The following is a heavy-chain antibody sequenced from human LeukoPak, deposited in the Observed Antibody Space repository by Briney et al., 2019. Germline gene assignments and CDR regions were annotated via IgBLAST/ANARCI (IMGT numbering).Heavy chain of an antibody. D-gene: IGHD4-17*01. V-gene: IGHV4-34*01. CDR2: INHSGST. J-gene: IGHJ4*02. Sequence: SETLSLTCAVYGGSFSGYYWSWIRQPPGKGLEWIGEINHSGSTNYNPSLKSRVTISVDTSKNQFSLKLSSVTAADTAVYYCARHPVGSARLRYFDYWGQGTLVTVSS. CDR3: ARHPVGSARLRYFDY. CDR1: GGSFSGYY.